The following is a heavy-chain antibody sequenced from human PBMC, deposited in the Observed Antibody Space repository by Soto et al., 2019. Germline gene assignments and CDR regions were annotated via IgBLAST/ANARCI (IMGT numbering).Heavy chain of an antibody. CDR1: GGSFSGYY. Sequence: SETLSLTCAVYGGSFSGYYWSWIRQPPGKGLEWIGEINHSGSTNYNPSLKSRVTISVDTSKNQFSLKLSSVTAADTAVYYCARDLIQLWPKAYFDYWGQGTLVTVSS. CDR3: ARDLIQLWPKAYFDY. D-gene: IGHD5-18*01. CDR2: INHSGST. V-gene: IGHV4-34*01. J-gene: IGHJ4*02.